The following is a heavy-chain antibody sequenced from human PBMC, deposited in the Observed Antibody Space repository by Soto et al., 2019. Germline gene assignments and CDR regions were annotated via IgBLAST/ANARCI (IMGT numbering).Heavy chain of an antibody. CDR1: GFTVTRNY. CDR2: IYSGGDT. D-gene: IGHD1-1*01. J-gene: IGHJ4*02. V-gene: IGHV3-66*01. CDR3: ARGKLEPSEDYFDY. Sequence: PGGSLRLSCAASGFTVTRNYMSWVRQAPGKGLEWVSVIYSGGDTYYADSVKGRFTISRDNSKNTLYLHMNSLRAEDTAVYYCARGKLEPSEDYFDYWGQGTLVTVSS.